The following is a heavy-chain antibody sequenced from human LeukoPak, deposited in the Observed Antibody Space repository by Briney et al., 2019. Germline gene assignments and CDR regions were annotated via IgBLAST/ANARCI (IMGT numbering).Heavy chain of an antibody. Sequence: PGGSLRLSCAASGFTFSSYAMSWVRQAPGKGLEWVSAISGSGGNTYYADSVKGRFTISRDNAKNSLYLQMNSLRAEDTALYYCARVDYYDSSGYYFDYWGQGTLVTVSS. CDR2: ISGSGGNT. J-gene: IGHJ4*02. V-gene: IGHV3-23*01. D-gene: IGHD3-22*01. CDR3: ARVDYYDSSGYYFDY. CDR1: GFTFSSYA.